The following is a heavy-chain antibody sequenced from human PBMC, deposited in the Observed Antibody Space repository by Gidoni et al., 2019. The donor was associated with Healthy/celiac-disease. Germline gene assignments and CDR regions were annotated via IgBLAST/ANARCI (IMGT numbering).Heavy chain of an antibody. CDR1: GGTFSRYA. Sequence: QSQLVQSGAAVKKPGSSVKVSCKASGGTFSRYAIRWVRQAPGQGLEWMGGIIPIFDTANYAQKFQGRVTITADESTSTADMELSSLRSDDTAVYYCTYGSGSQFDYWGQGTLVTVSS. J-gene: IGHJ4*02. CDR2: IIPIFDTA. D-gene: IGHD3-10*01. CDR3: TYGSGSQFDY. V-gene: IGHV1-69*01.